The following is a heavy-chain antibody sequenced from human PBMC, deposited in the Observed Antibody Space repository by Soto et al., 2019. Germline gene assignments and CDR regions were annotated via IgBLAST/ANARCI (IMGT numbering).Heavy chain of an antibody. CDR2: IYSGGSI. J-gene: IGHJ3*02. D-gene: IGHD3-22*01. CDR1: GFTVSSNY. CDR3: ARERGSGYSDDAFDI. Sequence: EVQLVESGGGLVQPGGSLRLSCAASGFTVSSNYMSWVRQAPGKGLEWVSVIYSGGSIYYADSVKGRFTISRDNSKNTLYLQMNSLRAEDTAVYYCARERGSGYSDDAFDIWGQGTMVTVSS. V-gene: IGHV3-66*01.